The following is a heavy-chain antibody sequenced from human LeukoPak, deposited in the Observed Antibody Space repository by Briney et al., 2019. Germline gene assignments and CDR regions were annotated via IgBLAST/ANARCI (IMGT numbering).Heavy chain of an antibody. V-gene: IGHV1-69*05. Sequence: GASVKVSCKASGGTFSSYAISWVRQAPGQGLEWMGGIIPIFGTANYAQKFQGRVTITTGESTSTAYMELSSLRTEDTAVYYCARQYCGGDCSVRDYYYYMDVWGKGTTVTVSS. CDR3: ARQYCGGDCSVRDYYYYMDV. CDR1: GGTFSSYA. J-gene: IGHJ6*03. D-gene: IGHD2-21*02. CDR2: IIPIFGTA.